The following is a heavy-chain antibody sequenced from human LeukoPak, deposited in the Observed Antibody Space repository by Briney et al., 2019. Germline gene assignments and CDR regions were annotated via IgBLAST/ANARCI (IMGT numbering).Heavy chain of an antibody. V-gene: IGHV4-59*01. J-gene: IGHJ4*02. D-gene: IGHD1-26*01. CDR2: IYYSGRT. CDR1: GGSISSYY. Sequence: SQTLSLTCTVSGGSISSYYWSWVRQAPGKELEWIAYIYYSGRTNYNPSLKSRVTMSIDTSKNYFSLNLSSVTAADTAVYYCASTSGSYVFDYWGQGILVTVSS. CDR3: ASTSGSYVFDY.